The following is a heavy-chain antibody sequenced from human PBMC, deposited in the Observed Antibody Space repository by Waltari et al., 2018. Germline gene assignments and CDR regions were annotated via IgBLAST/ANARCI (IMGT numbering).Heavy chain of an antibody. CDR1: GPSISNYF. CDR3: VRDGGAIFDY. Sequence: QVQVQESGPGLVKPSETLSLTCTVSGPSISNYFWSWIRQPAGKGLEWIGRVYTSGSTNYNPSLKSRVTMSIDTSKNQFSLKLSSVTAADTAVYYCVRDGGAIFDYWGQGTLVTVSS. J-gene: IGHJ4*02. V-gene: IGHV4-4*07. CDR2: VYTSGST. D-gene: IGHD3-10*01.